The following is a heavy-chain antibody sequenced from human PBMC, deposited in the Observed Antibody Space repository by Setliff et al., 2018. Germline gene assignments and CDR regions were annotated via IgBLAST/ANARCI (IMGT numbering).Heavy chain of an antibody. J-gene: IGHJ6*03. D-gene: IGHD1-7*01. CDR1: GGTFA. CDR3: ARNAITGTTRKYYYYMDV. V-gene: IGHV1-69*10. CDR2: TIPTLPLP. Sequence: SVKVSCKASGGTFAITWVRQAPGQGLEWMGGTIPTLPLPNYAVKFQGRITITADKSTSTAYMELSSLRSDDTAVYYCARNAITGTTRKYYYYMDVWGQGTTVTGSS.